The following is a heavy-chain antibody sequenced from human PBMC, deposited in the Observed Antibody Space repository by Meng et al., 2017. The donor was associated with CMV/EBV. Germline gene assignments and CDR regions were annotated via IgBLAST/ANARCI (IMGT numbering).Heavy chain of an antibody. V-gene: IGHV4-38-2*02. CDR3: ASYRGDSYGIHDAFDI. CDR2: IYHSGST. Sequence: GSLRLSCTVSGYSISSGYYRGWIRQPPGKGLEWIGSIYHSGSTYYNPSLKSRVTISVDTSKNQFSLKLSSVTAADTAVYYCASYRGDSYGIHDAFDIWGQGTMVTVSS. CDR1: GYSISSGYY. J-gene: IGHJ3*02. D-gene: IGHD5-18*01.